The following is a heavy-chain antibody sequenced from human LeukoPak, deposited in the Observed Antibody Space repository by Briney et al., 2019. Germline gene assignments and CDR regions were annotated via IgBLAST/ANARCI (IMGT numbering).Heavy chain of an antibody. CDR3: AKRSHMLGATNPNYYFDH. D-gene: IGHD1-26*01. Sequence: PGGSLRLSCAASGFTFSSYAMSWVRQAPGKGLEWVSAISITVGGTYYADSVKGRFTISRDNSKNTLYLQMNSLSAGDTAVYYCAKRSHMLGATNPNYYFDHWGQGTLVTVSS. CDR2: ISITVGGT. J-gene: IGHJ4*02. V-gene: IGHV3-23*01. CDR1: GFTFSSYA.